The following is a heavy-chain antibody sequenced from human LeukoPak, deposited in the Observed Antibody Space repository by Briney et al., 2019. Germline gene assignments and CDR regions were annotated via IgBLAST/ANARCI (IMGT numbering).Heavy chain of an antibody. CDR1: GGSFSGYY. CDR2: INHSGST. V-gene: IGHV4-34*01. Sequence: KSSETLSLTCAVYGGSFSGYYWSWIRQPPGKGLEWIGEINHSGSTNYNPSLKSRVTISVDTSKNQFSLKLSSVTAADTAVYYCARGQVIDCSSTSCLFDYWGQGTLVTVSS. D-gene: IGHD2-2*01. CDR3: ARGQVIDCSSTSCLFDY. J-gene: IGHJ4*02.